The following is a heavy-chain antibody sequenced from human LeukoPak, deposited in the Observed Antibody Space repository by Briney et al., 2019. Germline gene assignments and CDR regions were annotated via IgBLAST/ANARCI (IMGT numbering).Heavy chain of an antibody. CDR3: ARFYDSPIRAFDI. CDR1: GGSISSAY. CDR2: IYYSGST. V-gene: IGHV4-59*01. J-gene: IGHJ3*02. D-gene: IGHD3-22*01. Sequence: SETLSLTCTVSGGSISSAYWSWIRQPPGKGLEWIAYIYYSGSTDYNPSLKSRVTISVDTSKNQFSLKLSSVTAADTAVYFCARFYDSPIRAFDIWGQGTMVTVSS.